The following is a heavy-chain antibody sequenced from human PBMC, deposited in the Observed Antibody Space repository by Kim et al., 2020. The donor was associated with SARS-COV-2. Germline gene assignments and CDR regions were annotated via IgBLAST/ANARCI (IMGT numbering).Heavy chain of an antibody. CDR2: IIPIFGTA. CDR3: AREESSGYYYA. J-gene: IGHJ5*02. CDR1: GGTFTSYD. Sequence: SLKVSCKASGGTFTSYDISWVRQAPGQGLEWMGGIIPIFGTANYAQKFQGRVTITADKSTSTAYMELSSLRSEDTAVYYCAREESSGYYYAWGQGTLVTVSS. V-gene: IGHV1-69*06. D-gene: IGHD3-22*01.